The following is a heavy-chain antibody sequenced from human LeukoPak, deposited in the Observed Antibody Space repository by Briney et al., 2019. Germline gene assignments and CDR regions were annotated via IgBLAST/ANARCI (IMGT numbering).Heavy chain of an antibody. CDR3: AKVYSRIQLRLADY. CDR1: GFTFSSYG. V-gene: IGHV3-30*18. J-gene: IGHJ4*02. Sequence: PGGSLRPSCAASGFTFSSYGMHWVRQAPGKGLEWVAVISYDGSNTYHADSVKGRFTISRDNPKNTMYLQMNSLRAEDTAVYYCAKVYSRIQLRLADYWGQGTLVTVSS. CDR2: ISYDGSNT. D-gene: IGHD5-18*01.